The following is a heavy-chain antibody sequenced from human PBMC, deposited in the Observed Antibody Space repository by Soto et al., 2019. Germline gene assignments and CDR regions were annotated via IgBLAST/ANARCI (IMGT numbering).Heavy chain of an antibody. CDR3: ARDGGYKAFDI. J-gene: IGHJ3*02. CDR2: IKPDGSER. Sequence: EVQLVESGGGLVQPGGSLRLSCAASGFTFSRSWMTWVRQAPGKGLEWVAHIKPDGSERDYVDSVKGRFTISRDNAKNSLYLQMNSLRVEDTAVYYCARDGGYKAFDIWGQGTMVTVSP. CDR1: GFTFSRSW. V-gene: IGHV3-7*01. D-gene: IGHD1-1*01.